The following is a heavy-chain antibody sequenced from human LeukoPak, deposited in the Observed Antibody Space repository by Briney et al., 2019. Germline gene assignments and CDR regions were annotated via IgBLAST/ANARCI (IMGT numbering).Heavy chain of an antibody. J-gene: IGHJ4*02. Sequence: GGSLRLSCAASGFTLRRYAMSWVRQAPGKGLEWVSAISGSGNSTYYADSVKGRFTISRDNSENTLFLQMDSLRAEDTAVYYCAKPRAVVTVIGDYYFDYWGQGTLVTVSS. CDR2: ISGSGNST. CDR3: AKPRAVVTVIGDYYFDY. D-gene: IGHD2-21*02. CDR1: GFTLRRYA. V-gene: IGHV3-23*01.